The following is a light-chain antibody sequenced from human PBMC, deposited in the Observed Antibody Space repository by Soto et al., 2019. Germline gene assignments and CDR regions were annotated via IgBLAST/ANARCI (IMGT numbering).Light chain of an antibody. CDR3: QQYNNWPPYT. Sequence: EIVLTQSPGTLSLSPGERATLSCGASQSFTSNYLAWYQQKPGQAPRLLIYGASTRATGIPDRFSGSGSGTDFTLTISRLEPEDFAVYYCQQYNNWPPYTFGQGTKLEIK. J-gene: IGKJ2*01. CDR2: GAS. CDR1: QSFTSNY. V-gene: IGKV3-20*01.